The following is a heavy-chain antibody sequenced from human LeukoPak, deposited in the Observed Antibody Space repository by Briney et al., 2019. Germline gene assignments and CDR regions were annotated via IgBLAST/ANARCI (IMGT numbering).Heavy chain of an antibody. V-gene: IGHV3-7*03. CDR3: AREDHSNYEY. D-gene: IGHD4-11*01. J-gene: IGHJ4*02. CDR2: IKQDGTET. CDR1: GFIFSNYW. Sequence: GGSLRVSCAASGFIFSNYWMSWVRQAPGKGLEWVASIKQDGTETHYVDSVKGRFTISKDNAKNSLYLQLDSLRAEDTAVFYCAREDHSNYEYWGQGTLVTVSS.